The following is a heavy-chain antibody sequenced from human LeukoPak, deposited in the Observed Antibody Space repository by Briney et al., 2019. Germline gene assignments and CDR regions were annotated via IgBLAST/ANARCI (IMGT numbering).Heavy chain of an antibody. Sequence: GGSLRLSCATSGLTFSSCCLHLVRQAPGKGLEWVAVLWYDGTTKYYADFVRGRFAISRDTSKNILSLQMNSLRDEDTAVYYCAKDVGDPAAARNDAFQIWGQGTTVTVSS. CDR1: GLTFSSCC. CDR3: AKDVGDPAAARNDAFQI. J-gene: IGHJ3*02. D-gene: IGHD6-13*01. CDR2: LWYDGTTK. V-gene: IGHV3-33*06.